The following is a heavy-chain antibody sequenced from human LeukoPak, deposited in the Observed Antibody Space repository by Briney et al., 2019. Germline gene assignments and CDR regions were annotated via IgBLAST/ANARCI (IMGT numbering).Heavy chain of an antibody. CDR3: ARDDSRGALDF. D-gene: IGHD3-22*01. CDR1: GGTFSSYA. Sequence: ASVKVSCKASGGTFSSYAISWVRQAPGQGLEWMGWISAYNGNTNYAQKIQGRVTMTTDTSTSTAYMELRSLISDDTAVYYCARDDSRGALDFWGQGTLVTVSS. V-gene: IGHV1-18*01. CDR2: ISAYNGNT. J-gene: IGHJ4*02.